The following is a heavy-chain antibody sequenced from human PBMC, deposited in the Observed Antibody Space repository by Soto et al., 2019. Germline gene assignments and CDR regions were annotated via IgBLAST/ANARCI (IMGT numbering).Heavy chain of an antibody. V-gene: IGHV3-23*01. CDR3: AKPYYDFWSGYRFHFDY. CDR1: GFTLSSYA. CDR2: ISGSGGST. Sequence: GGSLRLSCAASGFTLSSYAMSWVRQAPGKGLEWVSAISGSGGSTYYADSVKGRFTISRDNSKNTLYLQMNSLRAEDTAVYYCAKPYYDFWSGYRFHFDYWGQGTLVTVSS. D-gene: IGHD3-3*01. J-gene: IGHJ4*02.